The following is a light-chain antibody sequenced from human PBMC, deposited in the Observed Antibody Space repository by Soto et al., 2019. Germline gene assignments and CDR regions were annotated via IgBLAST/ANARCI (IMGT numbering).Light chain of an antibody. CDR3: SSYTTSNTLV. CDR2: EVS. CDR1: SSDVGAYTY. Sequence: QSALTQSASESGSPGQSITISCTGSSSDVGAYTYVSWYQQHPGKAPKLMIFEVSDRPSGVSNRFSGSKSGNTASLTISGLQAEDEADYYCSSYTTSNTLVFGGGTKLTVL. J-gene: IGLJ2*01. V-gene: IGLV2-14*01.